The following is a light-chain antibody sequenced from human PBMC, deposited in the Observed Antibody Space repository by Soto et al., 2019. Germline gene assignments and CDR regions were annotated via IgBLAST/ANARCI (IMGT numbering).Light chain of an antibody. CDR3: QQYDNWPRT. V-gene: IGKV3-15*01. CDR1: QTVSNN. CDR2: GAS. J-gene: IGKJ1*01. Sequence: EIVMTQSPATLSVSPGERATLSCRASQTVSNNLAWYQQKPGQAPRLLIYGASTRATGIPARFSGSGSGTEFTLTISSLQSEDFAIYYCQQYDNWPRTFGQGTKAEIK.